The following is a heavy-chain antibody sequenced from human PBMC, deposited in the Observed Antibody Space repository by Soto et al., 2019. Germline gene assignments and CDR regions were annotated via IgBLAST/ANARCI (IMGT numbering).Heavy chain of an antibody. Sequence: QVQLVQSGAEVKKPGSSVKVSCKASGGTFSSYAISWVRQAPGQGLEWMGGIIPIFGTANYAQKFQGRVTITADKYTSTAYMELSSLRSEDTAVYYCARGPRYGDWEGDYYYGMDVWGQGTTVTVSS. CDR3: ARGPRYGDWEGDYYYGMDV. J-gene: IGHJ6*02. D-gene: IGHD4-17*01. V-gene: IGHV1-69*06. CDR2: IIPIFGTA. CDR1: GGTFSSYA.